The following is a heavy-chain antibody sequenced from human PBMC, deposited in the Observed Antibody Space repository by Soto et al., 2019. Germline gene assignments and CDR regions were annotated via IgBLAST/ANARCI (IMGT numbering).Heavy chain of an antibody. CDR1: GFTVSSNY. J-gene: IGHJ5*02. Sequence: GGSLRLSCAASGFTVSSNYMSWVRQAPGKGLEWVSVIYSGGSTYYADSVKGRFTISRDNSKNTLYLQMNSLRAEDTAVYYCARVFAHSYGPPNWFDPWGQGTLVTVSS. CDR3: ARVFAHSYGPPNWFDP. D-gene: IGHD5-18*01. V-gene: IGHV3-53*01. CDR2: IYSGGST.